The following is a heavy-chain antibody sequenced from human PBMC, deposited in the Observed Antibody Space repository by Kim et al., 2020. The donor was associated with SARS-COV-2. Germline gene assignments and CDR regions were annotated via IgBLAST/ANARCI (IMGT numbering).Heavy chain of an antibody. J-gene: IGHJ4*02. D-gene: IGHD6-13*01. V-gene: IGHV3-11*04. CDR3: ARGGYTAPGIYF. CDR2: VSYTGGTI. Sequence: GGSLRLSCAASGFIFTDYYMIWIRQAPGKGLEWVAYVSYTGGTIYYPDSVKGRFNISRDDAKQSVSLHLTSLRADDTGVYYCARGGYTAPGIYFWGQGTLVTVSS. CDR1: GFIFTDYY.